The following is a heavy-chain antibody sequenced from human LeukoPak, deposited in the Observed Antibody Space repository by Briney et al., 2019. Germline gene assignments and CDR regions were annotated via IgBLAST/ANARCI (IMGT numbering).Heavy chain of an antibody. CDR1: GGSFSSSFW. Sequence: SETLSLTCAVSGGSFSSSFWWSWVRQPPGKGLEWIGEIYHSGSTNYNPSLKSRVAISVDKSKNQFSLKLNSVTAADAAVYYCAQARFSGYHFDYWGQGTLVTISS. CDR2: IYHSGST. CDR3: AQARFSGYHFDY. D-gene: IGHD5-18*01. V-gene: IGHV4-4*02. J-gene: IGHJ4*02.